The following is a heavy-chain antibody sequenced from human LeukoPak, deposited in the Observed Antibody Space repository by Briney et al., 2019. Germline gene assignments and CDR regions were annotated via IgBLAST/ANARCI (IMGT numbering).Heavy chain of an antibody. V-gene: IGHV4-38-2*02. Sequence: SETLSLTCAVSGYSISSGYYWGWIRQPPGKGLEWIGSIHHSGSTYYNPSLKSRVTISVDTSKNQFSVKLSSVTAADTAVYYCAREISSSPGPVYSCYYGMDVWGKGTTVTVSS. J-gene: IGHJ6*04. CDR1: GYSISSGYY. D-gene: IGHD6-6*01. CDR3: AREISSSPGPVYSCYYGMDV. CDR2: IHHSGST.